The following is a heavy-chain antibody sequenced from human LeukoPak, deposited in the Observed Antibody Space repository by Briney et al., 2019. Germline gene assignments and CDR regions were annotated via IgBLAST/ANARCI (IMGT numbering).Heavy chain of an antibody. J-gene: IGHJ3*02. Sequence: ASVKVSCKASGYTFTGYYMHWVRQAPGQGLEWMGWINPNSGGTNYAQKFQGRVTMTRDTSISTAYMELSRLRSDDTAVYYCARDRNYYDSSGYYYVSAFDIWGQGTMVTVSS. V-gene: IGHV1-2*02. CDR1: GYTFTGYY. CDR3: ARDRNYYDSSGYYYVSAFDI. D-gene: IGHD3-22*01. CDR2: INPNSGGT.